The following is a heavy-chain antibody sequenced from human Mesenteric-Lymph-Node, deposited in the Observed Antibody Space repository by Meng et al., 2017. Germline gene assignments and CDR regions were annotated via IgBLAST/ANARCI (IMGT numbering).Heavy chain of an antibody. V-gene: IGHV4-39*07. CDR1: DGSISSTNYY. Sequence: SETLSLTCSVSDGSISSTNYYWGWIRQPPGKGLEWIGTIYHTGTTYYNPSLKSRVTISLDTSRNRFSLKMNSMTAADTAVYYCARDLSIVATISFDYWGQGTLVTVSS. CDR3: ARDLSIVATISFDY. D-gene: IGHD5-12*01. CDR2: IYHTGTT. J-gene: IGHJ4*02.